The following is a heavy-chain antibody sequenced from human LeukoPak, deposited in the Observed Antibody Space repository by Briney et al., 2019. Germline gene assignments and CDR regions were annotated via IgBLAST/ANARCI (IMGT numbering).Heavy chain of an antibody. V-gene: IGHV3-23*01. CDR2: ISGGGSST. Sequence: GGSLRLSCAASGFSFSGYAMSWVRQAPGKGLEWVSLISGGGSSTYYADSVKGRFTISRDNSKNTLYLQMNSPRAEDTAVYYCAKDRLSYGGNFDYWGQGTLVTVSS. CDR1: GFSFSGYA. D-gene: IGHD4-23*01. J-gene: IGHJ4*02. CDR3: AKDRLSYGGNFDY.